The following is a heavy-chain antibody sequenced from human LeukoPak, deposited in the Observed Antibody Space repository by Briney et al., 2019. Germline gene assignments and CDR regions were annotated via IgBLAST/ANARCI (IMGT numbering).Heavy chain of an antibody. CDR3: ARRPFSKPKGFRTSCCHFDY. CDR1: GYSFSSYG. D-gene: IGHD2-2*01. CDR2: ISAYNGNT. J-gene: IGHJ4*02. Sequence: ASVKVSCKASGYSFSSYGISWVRQAPGQGLEWMGWISAYNGNTNYAQKFQGRVTMTRNTSISTAYMELSSLRSEDTAVYYCARRPFSKPKGFRTSCCHFDYWGQGTLVTVSS. V-gene: IGHV1-18*01.